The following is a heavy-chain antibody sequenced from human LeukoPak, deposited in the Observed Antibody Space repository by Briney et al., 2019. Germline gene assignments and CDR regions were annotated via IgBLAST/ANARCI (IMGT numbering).Heavy chain of an antibody. CDR3: ARQRPYYDFWSGYWRPQTFDY. J-gene: IGHJ4*02. CDR1: GYSFTSYW. D-gene: IGHD3-3*01. V-gene: IGHV5-51*01. CDR2: IYPGDSDT. Sequence: GESLKISCKGSGYSFTSYWIGWVRQMPGKGLEWMGIIYPGDSDTRYSPSFQGQVTISADKSISTAYLQWSSLKASDTAMYYCARQRPYYDFWSGYWRPQTFDYWGQGTLVTVSS.